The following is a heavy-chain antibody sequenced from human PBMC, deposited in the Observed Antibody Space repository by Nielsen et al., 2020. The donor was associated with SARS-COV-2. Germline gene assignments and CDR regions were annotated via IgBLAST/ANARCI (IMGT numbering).Heavy chain of an antibody. CDR1: GFTFSSYG. Sequence: GESLKISCAASGFTFSSYGMHWVRQAPGKGLGWVAVIWYDGSNKYYADSVKGRFTISRDNSKNTLYLQMNSLRAEDTAVYYCARVVSGYYGMDVWGQGTTVTVSS. D-gene: IGHD3-10*01. CDR2: IWYDGSNK. J-gene: IGHJ6*02. CDR3: ARVVSGYYGMDV. V-gene: IGHV3-33*01.